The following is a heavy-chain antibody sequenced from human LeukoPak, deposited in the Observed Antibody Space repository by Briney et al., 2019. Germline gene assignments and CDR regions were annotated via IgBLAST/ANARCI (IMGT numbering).Heavy chain of an antibody. Sequence: PGGSLRLSCVASGFTFSSYSMNWVRQAPGKGLEWVSSISSSSSYIYYADSVKGRFTISRDNAKNSLYLQMNSLRAEDTAVYYCARRNPYGDYSDYWGQGTLVTVSS. CDR2: ISSSSSYI. J-gene: IGHJ4*02. CDR3: ARRNPYGDYSDY. CDR1: GFTFSSYS. D-gene: IGHD4-17*01. V-gene: IGHV3-21*01.